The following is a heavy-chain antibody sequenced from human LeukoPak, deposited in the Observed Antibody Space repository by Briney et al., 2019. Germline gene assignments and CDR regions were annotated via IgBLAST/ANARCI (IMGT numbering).Heavy chain of an antibody. CDR2: ISGSGGSI. CDR1: GFTFSSYG. J-gene: IGHJ4*02. CDR3: AKHYDSSGYYAHFDY. Sequence: PGGSLRLSCAASGFTFSSYGMSWVRQAPGKGLEWVSAISGSGGSIYYADSVKGRFTIPRDNSKNTLYLQMNSLRAEDTAVYYCAKHYDSSGYYAHFDYWGQGTLVTVSS. V-gene: IGHV3-23*01. D-gene: IGHD3-22*01.